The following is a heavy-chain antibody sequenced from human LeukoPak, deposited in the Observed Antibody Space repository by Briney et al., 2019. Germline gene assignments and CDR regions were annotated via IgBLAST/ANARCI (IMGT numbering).Heavy chain of an antibody. Sequence: ASVKVSCKASGYTFTSYGISWVRQAPGQGLERMGWISAYNGNTNYAQKLQGRVTMTTDTSTSTAYMELRSLRSDDTAVYYCARDSEDIVVVPAAIGLDYWGQGTLVTVSS. D-gene: IGHD2-2*01. CDR1: GYTFTSYG. J-gene: IGHJ4*02. CDR2: ISAYNGNT. V-gene: IGHV1-18*01. CDR3: ARDSEDIVVVPAAIGLDY.